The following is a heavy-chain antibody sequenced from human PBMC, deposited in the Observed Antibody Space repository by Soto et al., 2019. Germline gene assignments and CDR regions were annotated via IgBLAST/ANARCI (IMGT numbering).Heavy chain of an antibody. CDR3: ARDGPPTTTGVGPSYTMDV. V-gene: IGHV1-46*01. D-gene: IGHD3-3*01. CDR2: INPSGGRV. CDR1: GYTFTSYQ. Sequence: QMQLVQSGAEVKKPGASVKVSCKASGYTFTSYQMHWVRQAPGQGLEWMGMINPSGGRVTNAPRFQGRVMMTRDTSTNTFYMELRSLRSEDPAVYYCARDGPPTTTGVGPSYTMDVWGQGTTVTVS. J-gene: IGHJ6*02.